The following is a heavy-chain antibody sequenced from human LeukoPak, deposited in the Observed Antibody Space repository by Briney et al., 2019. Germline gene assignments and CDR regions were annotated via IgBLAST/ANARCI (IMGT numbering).Heavy chain of an antibody. Sequence: ASVKVSCKPSGYTFTAYYIHWVRQAPGQGLEWMGWINPNTGATSYAQKLQGRVTMTRATSITTAYMDLTRLRSDDTALYFCARALRAITEYKTAWYDQWGQGTLVTVSS. CDR2: INPNTGAT. D-gene: IGHD1-14*01. V-gene: IGHV1-2*02. J-gene: IGHJ5*02. CDR1: GYTFTAYY. CDR3: ARALRAITEYKTAWYDQ.